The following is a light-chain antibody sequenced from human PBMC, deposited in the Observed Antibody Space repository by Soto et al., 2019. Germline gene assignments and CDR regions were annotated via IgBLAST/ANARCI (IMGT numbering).Light chain of an antibody. CDR3: NSYTSRSTYV. J-gene: IGLJ1*01. CDR1: SSDVGGYNY. Sequence: QSALTQPASVSESPGQSITISCTGTSSDVGGYNYVYWYQQHPGQAPKLMIYDVSNRPSGVSNRFSGSKSGNTASLTISGLQAEDEADYYCNSYTSRSTYVFGTGTKLTVL. V-gene: IGLV2-14*01. CDR2: DVS.